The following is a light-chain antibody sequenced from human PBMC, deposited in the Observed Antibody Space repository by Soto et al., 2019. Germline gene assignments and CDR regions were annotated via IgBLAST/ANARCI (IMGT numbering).Light chain of an antibody. CDR1: RSTIGSNP. V-gene: IGLV1-44*01. CDR3: ATWHDSLYGPV. Sequence: QSVLTQPPSASGTPGQGVTISCSGSRSTIGSNPVQWYHQLPGTAPKLLIYNNNQRPSGVPDRFSGSKSGTSASLAISGLQSEDGADYYCATWHDSLYGPVFGGGTKLTVL. CDR2: NNN. J-gene: IGLJ2*01.